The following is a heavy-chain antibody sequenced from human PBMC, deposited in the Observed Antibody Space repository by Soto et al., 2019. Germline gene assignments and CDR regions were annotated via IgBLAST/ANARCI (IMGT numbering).Heavy chain of an antibody. CDR3: ARDFGVGGRSSEELGYYYYMDV. J-gene: IGHJ6*03. V-gene: IGHV3-33*01. CDR2: IWYDGSNK. D-gene: IGHD6-6*01. CDR1: GFTFSSYG. Sequence: GGSLRLSCAASGFTFSSYGMHWVRQAPGKGLEWVAVIWYDGSNKYYADSVKGRFTISRDNSKNTLYLQMNSLRAEDTAVYYCARDFGVGGRSSEELGYYYYMDVWGKGTTVTVSS.